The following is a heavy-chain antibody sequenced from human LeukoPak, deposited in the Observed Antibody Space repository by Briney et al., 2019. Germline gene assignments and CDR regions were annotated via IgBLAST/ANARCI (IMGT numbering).Heavy chain of an antibody. CDR3: AKDQGDYYYYGMDV. CDR2: ISYDGSNK. Sequence: PGGSLRLSRAASGFTFSSYGMHWVRQAPGKGLEWVAVISYDGSNKYYADSVKGRFTISRDNSKNTLYLQMNSLRAEDTAVYYCAKDQGDYYYYGMDVWGQGTTVTVSS. V-gene: IGHV3-30*18. CDR1: GFTFSSYG. J-gene: IGHJ6*02.